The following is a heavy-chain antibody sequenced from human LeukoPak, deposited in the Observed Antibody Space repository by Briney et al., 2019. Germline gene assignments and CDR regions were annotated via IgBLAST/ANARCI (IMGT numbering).Heavy chain of an antibody. V-gene: IGHV1-18*01. CDR3: ARDPPSRQLLYLDY. CDR1: GYTFSSYG. D-gene: IGHD2-2*01. J-gene: IGHJ4*02. Sequence: GASVKVSCKASGYTFSSYGISWVRQAPGQGLEWMGWISAYNGNTNYAQKLQGRVTMTTDTSTSTAYMELRSLRSDDTAVYYCARDPPSRQLLYLDYWGQGTLVTVSS. CDR2: ISAYNGNT.